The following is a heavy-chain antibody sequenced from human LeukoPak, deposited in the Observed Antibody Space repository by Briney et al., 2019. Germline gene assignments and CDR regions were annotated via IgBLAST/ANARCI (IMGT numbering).Heavy chain of an antibody. CDR1: GGSISSYY. V-gene: IGHV4-59*12. CDR3: ARTPEWLKSEGAFDI. J-gene: IGHJ3*02. CDR2: IYYSGST. Sequence: MTSETLSLTCTVSGGSISSYYWSWIRQPPGKGLEWIGYIYYSGSTYYNPSLKSRVTISVDTSKNQFSLKLSSVTAADTAVYYCARTPEWLKSEGAFDIWGQGTMVTVSS. D-gene: IGHD3-3*01.